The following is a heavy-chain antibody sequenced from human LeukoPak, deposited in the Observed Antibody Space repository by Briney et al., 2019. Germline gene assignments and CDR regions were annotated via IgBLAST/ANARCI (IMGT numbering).Heavy chain of an antibody. V-gene: IGHV3-23*01. CDR1: GFTFSSYA. J-gene: IGHJ4*02. D-gene: IGHD6-19*01. CDR2: IGGSGGST. Sequence: GGSLRLSCAASGFTFSSYAMSWVRQAPGKGLEWVSAIGGSGGSTYYADSVKGRFTISRDNSKNTLYLQMNSLRAEDTAVYYCAKDSSGWIDYFDYWGQGTLVTVSS. CDR3: AKDSSGWIDYFDY.